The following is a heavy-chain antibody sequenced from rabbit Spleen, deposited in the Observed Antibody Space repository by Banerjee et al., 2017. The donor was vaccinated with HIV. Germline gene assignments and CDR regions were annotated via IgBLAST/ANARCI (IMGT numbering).Heavy chain of an antibody. J-gene: IGHJ4*01. D-gene: IGHD1-1*01. Sequence: QLVESGGGLVQPGGSLKLSCKASGFTLSSYYMNWVRQAPGKGLEWIGYIDPVFGITYYARWVNGRFTISSHNAQNTLYLQLNSLTAADTATYFCVREPTSGSGYYKSVYFDLWGQGTLVTVS. CDR1: GFTLSSYY. CDR2: IDPVFGIT. CDR3: VREPTSGSGYYKSVYFDL. V-gene: IGHV1S7*01.